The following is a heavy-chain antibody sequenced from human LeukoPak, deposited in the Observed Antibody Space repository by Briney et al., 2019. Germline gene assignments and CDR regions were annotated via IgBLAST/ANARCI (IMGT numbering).Heavy chain of an antibody. V-gene: IGHV4-39*07. CDR3: AGSYYYASGSYPDNWFDP. Sequence: PSETLSLTCTVSGDSISTSNSYWGWIRQPPGKGLEWIGSIYYSGSTNYNPSLKSRVTISVDTSKNQFSLKLSSVTAADTAVYYCAGSYYYASGSYPDNWFDPWGQGTLVTVSS. D-gene: IGHD3-10*01. CDR2: IYYSGST. CDR1: GDSISTSNSY. J-gene: IGHJ5*02.